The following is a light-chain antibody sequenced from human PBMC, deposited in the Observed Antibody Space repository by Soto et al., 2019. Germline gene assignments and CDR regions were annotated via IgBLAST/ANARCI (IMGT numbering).Light chain of an antibody. CDR2: LGS. CDR3: MQALQTSIT. J-gene: IGKJ5*01. CDR1: QSLLHRNGYNY. Sequence: DIVMTQSPLSLPVTPGEPASISCRSSQSLLHRNGYNYVDWYMQKPGQSPQLLIYLGSNRASGVPDRFSGSGSGTDFTLKISRVEAEDVGVYYCMQALQTSITFGQGTRLEIK. V-gene: IGKV2-28*01.